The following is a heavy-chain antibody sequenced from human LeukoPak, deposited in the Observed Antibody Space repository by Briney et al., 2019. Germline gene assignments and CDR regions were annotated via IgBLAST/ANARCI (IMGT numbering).Heavy chain of an antibody. CDR3: ATHLVGAPKDAFDI. CDR1: GGTFSSYA. J-gene: IGHJ3*02. D-gene: IGHD1-26*01. CDR2: IIPILGIA. Sequence: ASVKVSCKASGGTFSSYAISWLRQAPGQGLEWMGRIIPILGIANYAQKFQGRVTITADKSTSTAYMELSSLRSEDTAVYYCATHLVGAPKDAFDIWGQGTMVTVSS. V-gene: IGHV1-69*04.